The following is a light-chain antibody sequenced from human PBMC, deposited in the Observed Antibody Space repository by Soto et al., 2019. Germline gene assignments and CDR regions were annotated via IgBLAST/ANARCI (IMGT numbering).Light chain of an antibody. J-gene: IGLJ1*01. CDR3: SSYAGSNNLGV. V-gene: IGLV2-8*01. CDR2: EVN. Sequence: QSVLTQPPSASGSPGQSVTISCTGTSSDVGGYKYVSWYQQHPGKAPKLMIFEVNKRPSGVPDRFSGSQSGNTASLTVSGLQAEDEADYYCSSYAGSNNLGVFGTGTKLTVL. CDR1: SSDVGGYKY.